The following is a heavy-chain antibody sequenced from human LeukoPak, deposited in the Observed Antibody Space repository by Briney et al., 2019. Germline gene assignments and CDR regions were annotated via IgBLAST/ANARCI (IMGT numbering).Heavy chain of an antibody. CDR2: ISAYNGDT. CDR3: ARDSSRREHRRRGWFAGGWFDP. J-gene: IGHJ5*02. V-gene: IGHV1-18*01. D-gene: IGHD6-19*01. Sequence: ASVKVSCKASGYTFTSCGISWVRQAPGQGLEWMGWISAYNGDTNSAQKLQGRVTMTTDTSTSTAYMELRSLRSDDTAVYYGARDSSRREHRRRGWFAGGWFDPWGQGTLVTVSS. CDR1: GYTFTSCG.